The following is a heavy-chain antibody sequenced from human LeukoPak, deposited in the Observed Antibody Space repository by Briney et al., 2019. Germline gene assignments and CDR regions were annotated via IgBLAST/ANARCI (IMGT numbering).Heavy chain of an antibody. Sequence: GGSLRLSCAASGFTFSSYGMSWVRQAPGKGLEWVSAISGSGGSTYYADSVKGRFTISRDNAKNSLYLQMNSLRAEDTALYYCARGTSDARYYFDYWGQGILVTVSS. CDR2: ISGSGGST. V-gene: IGHV3-23*01. J-gene: IGHJ4*02. D-gene: IGHD1-1*01. CDR3: ARGTSDARYYFDY. CDR1: GFTFSSYG.